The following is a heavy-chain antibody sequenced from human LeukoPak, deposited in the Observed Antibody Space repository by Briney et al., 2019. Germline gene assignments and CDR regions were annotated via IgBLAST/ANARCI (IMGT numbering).Heavy chain of an antibody. CDR3: ASAVLYYDILTGYSHSDY. CDR1: GYSISGGYY. CDR2: IYHSGST. J-gene: IGHJ4*02. D-gene: IGHD3-9*01. V-gene: IGHV4-38-2*02. Sequence: SETLSLTCTVSGYSISGGYYWGWIRQPPGKGLEWIGSIYHSGSTYYNPSLKSRVTISVDTSKNQFSLKLSSVTAADTAVYYCASAVLYYDILTGYSHSDYWGQGTLVTVSS.